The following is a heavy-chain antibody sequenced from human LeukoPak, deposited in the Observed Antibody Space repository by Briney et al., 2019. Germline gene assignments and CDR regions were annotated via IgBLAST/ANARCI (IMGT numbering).Heavy chain of an antibody. J-gene: IGHJ5*02. D-gene: IGHD1-1*01. Sequence: ASVKVPCKASGYTFTSYDINWVRQATGQGLEWMGWMNPNSSNTGYAQKFQERVTITRDMSTSTAYMELSSLRSEDTAVYYCAAGELARWFDPWGQGTLVTVSS. CDR3: AAGELARWFDP. V-gene: IGHV1-8*03. CDR1: GYTFTSYD. CDR2: MNPNSSNT.